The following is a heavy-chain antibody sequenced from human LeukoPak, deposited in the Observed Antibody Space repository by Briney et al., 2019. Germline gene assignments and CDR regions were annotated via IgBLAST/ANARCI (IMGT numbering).Heavy chain of an antibody. V-gene: IGHV4-34*01. Sequence: SETLSLTCAVYGGSFSGYYWSWIRQPTGKGLEWIGEINHSGSTNYNPSLKSRVTISVDTSKNQFSLKLSSVTAADTAVYYCARGGFVDTAMVSHYFDYWGQGTLVTVSS. CDR2: INHSGST. CDR1: GGSFSGYY. J-gene: IGHJ4*02. CDR3: ARGGFVDTAMVSHYFDY. D-gene: IGHD5-18*01.